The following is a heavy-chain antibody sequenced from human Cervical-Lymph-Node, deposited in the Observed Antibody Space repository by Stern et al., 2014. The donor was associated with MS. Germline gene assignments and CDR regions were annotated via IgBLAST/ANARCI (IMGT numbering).Heavy chain of an antibody. CDR2: IYDTRST. D-gene: IGHD3-16*01. J-gene: IGHJ5*02. V-gene: IGHV4-31*03. CDR1: GCSLSSGGYY. Sequence: QLQLQESGPGLVKPSQTLSLTCTVSGCSLSSGGYYWSWIRQHPGKGLEWIGYIYDTRSTYYNPSFKSRVTISLDTSKNQFSLRLRSVTAADTAVYYCARDLGGGNWFDPWGQGTLVTVSS. CDR3: ARDLGGGNWFDP.